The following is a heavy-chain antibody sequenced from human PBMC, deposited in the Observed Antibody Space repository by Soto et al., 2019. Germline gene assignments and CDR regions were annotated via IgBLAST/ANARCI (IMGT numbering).Heavy chain of an antibody. Sequence: SETLSLTCTVSGGSISSSGYYWGWIRQPPGKGLEWIGTIYYSGSIYYNPSLKSRVTISVDTSKNQFSLKLSSVTAADTAVYYCARRYGYSFDYWGQGTLVTVS. D-gene: IGHD1-1*01. CDR2: IYYSGSI. J-gene: IGHJ4*02. CDR1: GGSISSSGYY. CDR3: ARRYGYSFDY. V-gene: IGHV4-39*07.